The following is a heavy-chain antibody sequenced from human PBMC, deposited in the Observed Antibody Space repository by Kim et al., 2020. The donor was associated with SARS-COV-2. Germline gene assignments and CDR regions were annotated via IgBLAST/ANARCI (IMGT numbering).Heavy chain of an antibody. CDR3: VKGGAGYYFDN. Sequence: YYGESVEGRFTISRDNSKNTLFLPMSRLRADDTAIYYCVKGGAGYYFDNWGQGTLVTVSS. V-gene: IGHV3-23*01. D-gene: IGHD6-19*01. J-gene: IGHJ4*02.